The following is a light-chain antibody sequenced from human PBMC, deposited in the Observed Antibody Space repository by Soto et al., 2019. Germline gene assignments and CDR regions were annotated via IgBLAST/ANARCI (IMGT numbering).Light chain of an antibody. Sequence: DIVMTQSPDSLAVSLGGRATFNCKSSQSVLSSSHSRNYLAWYQQKPRQPPKLLIYWASIRESGVPDRFSGSGSGTDFTLTISNLQAEDVAVYYCQQYYSSPPTFGQGTKVEIK. V-gene: IGKV4-1*01. CDR3: QQYYSSPPT. J-gene: IGKJ1*01. CDR1: QSVLSSSHSRNY. CDR2: WAS.